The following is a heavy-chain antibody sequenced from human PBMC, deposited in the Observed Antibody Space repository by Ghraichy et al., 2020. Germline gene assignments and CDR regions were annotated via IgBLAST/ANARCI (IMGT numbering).Heavy chain of an antibody. CDR1: GGSINSSSYY. V-gene: IGHV4-39*01. CDR2: IYYSGST. D-gene: IGHD6-13*01. CDR3: ATLLESSSWYGSYYYYYMDV. J-gene: IGHJ6*03. Sequence: SQTLSLTCTVSGGSINSSSYYWGWIRQPPGKGLEWIGSIYYSGSTYYNPSLKSRVTISVDTSKNQFSLKLSSVTAADTAVYYCATLLESSSWYGSYYYYYMDVWGKGTTVTVSS.